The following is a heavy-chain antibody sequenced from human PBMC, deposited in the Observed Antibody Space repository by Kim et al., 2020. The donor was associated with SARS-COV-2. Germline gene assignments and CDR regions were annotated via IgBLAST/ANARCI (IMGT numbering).Heavy chain of an antibody. Sequence: TPSLKSRVTIAVDTSKNQFSLKLSSMTAADTAVYYCAREGMGSSTSCLGYWGQGTLVTVSS. CDR3: AREGMGSSTSCLGY. J-gene: IGHJ4*02. D-gene: IGHD2-2*01. V-gene: IGHV4-39*02.